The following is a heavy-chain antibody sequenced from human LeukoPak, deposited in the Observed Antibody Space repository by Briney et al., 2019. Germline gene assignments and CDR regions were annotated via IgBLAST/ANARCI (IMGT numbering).Heavy chain of an antibody. CDR3: ARANFLYCSSSTCLFDY. CDR1: GYTFTDYY. D-gene: IGHD2-2*01. CDR2: INPNDGDT. V-gene: IGHV1-2*02. Sequence: ASVKVPCKASGYTFTDYYMHWVRQAPGQGFEWMGWINPNDGDTNYAQKFQGRVTMTRDTSISTAHMEVSRLRSDDTAVYYCARANFLYCSSSTCLFDYWGQGTLVTVSS. J-gene: IGHJ4*02.